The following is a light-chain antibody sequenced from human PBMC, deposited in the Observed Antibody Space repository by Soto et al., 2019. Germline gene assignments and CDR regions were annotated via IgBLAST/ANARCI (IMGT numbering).Light chain of an antibody. Sequence: DIQRTQSPSTLSASVGDRVTITCRASQSIRSWLAWYQQKPGKAPQLLIYDASNLESGVPSRFSGSGSGTEFTLTISSLQPDDFATYYCQQYDSFSKTFGRGTKVDIK. J-gene: IGKJ1*01. CDR1: QSIRSW. CDR3: QQYDSFSKT. CDR2: DAS. V-gene: IGKV1-5*01.